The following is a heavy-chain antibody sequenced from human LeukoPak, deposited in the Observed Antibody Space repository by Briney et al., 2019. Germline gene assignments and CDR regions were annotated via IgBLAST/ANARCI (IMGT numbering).Heavy chain of an antibody. CDR2: ISGSGSSA. J-gene: IGHJ3*02. Sequence: GGSLRLSCTASGFTFSTSAMSWVRQAPGKGLEWTSAISGSGSSAYYAGSVKGRFTISRDNSKNTLYLQMNSLRTEDTAIYYCAKRARDVCSPACGGFEIWGQGTMVTVSS. V-gene: IGHV3-23*01. D-gene: IGHD2-21*01. CDR1: GFTFSTSA. CDR3: AKRARDVCSPACGGFEI.